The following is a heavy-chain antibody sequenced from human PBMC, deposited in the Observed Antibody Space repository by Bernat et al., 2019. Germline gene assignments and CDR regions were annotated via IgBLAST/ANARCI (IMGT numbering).Heavy chain of an antibody. V-gene: IGHV1-69*01. D-gene: IGHD2-2*01. J-gene: IGHJ3*02. CDR3: ARATSFSSSSTGDAFDI. Sequence: QVQLVQSGAEVKKPGSSVKVSCKASGGTFSSYAISWVRQAPGQGLEWMGGIIPIFGTANYAQKFQGRVTITAGESTSTAYMELSSLRSEDTAVYYCARATSFSSSSTGDAFDIWGQGTMVTVSS. CDR1: GGTFSSYA. CDR2: IIPIFGTA.